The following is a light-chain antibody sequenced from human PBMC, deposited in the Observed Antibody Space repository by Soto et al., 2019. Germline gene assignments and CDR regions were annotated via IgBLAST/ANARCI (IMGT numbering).Light chain of an antibody. Sequence: DIQMTQSPSALSASVGDRVTITCRASQTISSWLAWYQQKPGEAPRLLIYQASSLETEVPSRFSGSGSGTEFTLTISSLQPGDFATYYRQQYNSYSLTFGQGTKVDIK. CDR3: QQYNSYSLT. CDR1: QTISSW. V-gene: IGKV1-5*03. J-gene: IGKJ1*01. CDR2: QAS.